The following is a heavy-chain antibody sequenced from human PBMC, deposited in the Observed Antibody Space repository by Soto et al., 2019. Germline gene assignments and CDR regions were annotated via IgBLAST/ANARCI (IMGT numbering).Heavy chain of an antibody. CDR1: GFTFSSYG. Sequence: QVQLVESGGGVVQPGRSLRLSCAASGFTFSSYGMHWVRQAPGKGLEWVAVISYDGSNKYYADSVKGRFTISRDNSKNTLYLQINSLRAEDTAVYYCANMPAAADDYYYYGMDVWGQGTTVTVSS. D-gene: IGHD6-13*01. J-gene: IGHJ6*02. V-gene: IGHV3-30*18. CDR2: ISYDGSNK. CDR3: ANMPAAADDYYYYGMDV.